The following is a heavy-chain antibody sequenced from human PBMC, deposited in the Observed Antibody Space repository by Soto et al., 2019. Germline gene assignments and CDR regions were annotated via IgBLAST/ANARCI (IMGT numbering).Heavy chain of an antibody. V-gene: IGHV4-59*12. J-gene: IGHJ6*03. CDR2: IYYSGST. Sequence: SETLSLTCTVSGGSISSYHWSWIRQPPGKGLEWIRYIYYSGSTNYNPSLKSRVTISVDTSKNQFSLKLSSVTAADTAVYYCARDHSSSSFYYYYYYMDVWGKGTTVTVSS. D-gene: IGHD6-6*01. CDR3: ARDHSSSSFYYYYYYMDV. CDR1: GGSISSYH.